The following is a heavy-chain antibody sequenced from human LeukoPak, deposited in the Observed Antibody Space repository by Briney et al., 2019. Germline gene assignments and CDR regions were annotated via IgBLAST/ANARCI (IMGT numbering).Heavy chain of an antibody. D-gene: IGHD6-13*01. Sequence: SETLSLTCAVYGGSFSGYYWSWIRQPPGKGLEWIGEINHSGSTYYNPSLKSRVTISVDTSKNQFSLKLSSVTAADTAVYYCAREKDPGIAAAGTGFDYWGQGTLVTVSS. V-gene: IGHV4-34*01. CDR2: INHSGST. CDR3: AREKDPGIAAAGTGFDY. CDR1: GGSFSGYY. J-gene: IGHJ4*02.